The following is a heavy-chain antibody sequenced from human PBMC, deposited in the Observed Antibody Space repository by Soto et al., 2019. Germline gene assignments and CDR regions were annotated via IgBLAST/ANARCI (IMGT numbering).Heavy chain of an antibody. D-gene: IGHD3-10*01. J-gene: IGHJ5*01. CDR1: GFTFTDYY. CDR2: VDPEDSET. CDR3: AIGFRARLHWFDS. Sequence: EVQLVQSGAEVKKPGATVKISCKVSGFTFTDYYIHWVQQAPGKGVEWMGLVDPEDSETIYAEKFQGRVTITADTSVDTAYLDLSSLTSDDTAVYYCAIGFRARLHWFDSWGQGTLVTVSS. V-gene: IGHV1-69-2*01.